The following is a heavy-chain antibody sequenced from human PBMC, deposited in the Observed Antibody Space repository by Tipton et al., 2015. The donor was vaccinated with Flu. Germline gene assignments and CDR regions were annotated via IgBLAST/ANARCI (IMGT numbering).Heavy chain of an antibody. CDR2: VSTKGTYP. D-gene: IGHD6-19*01. J-gene: IGHJ4*02. Sequence: SLRLSCAASGFNVSEYWMHWFRQAPGKGLMWVSSVSTKGTYPHYADSVKGRFTISRDDADNTLFLRMNSLGAEDTAVYFCVRGSNDWIGADYWGQGTLVAVSS. CDR1: GFNVSEYW. CDR3: VRGSNDWIGADY. V-gene: IGHV3-74*01.